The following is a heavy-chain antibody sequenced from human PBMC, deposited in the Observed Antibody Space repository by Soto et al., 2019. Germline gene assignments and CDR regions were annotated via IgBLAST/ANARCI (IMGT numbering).Heavy chain of an antibody. V-gene: IGHV3-23*01. CDR2: ISASGRTT. D-gene: IGHD3-16*01. J-gene: IGHJ4*02. Sequence: GGSLRLSCAASGLSFSACSMSWVRQAPGKGLEWVSTISASGRTTYYADSVKGRFTISRDNSKNTLFLQMNSLRVEDTAVYYCAKRNTFGDPYDNWGQGTLVTVSS. CDR3: AKRNTFGDPYDN. CDR1: GLSFSACS.